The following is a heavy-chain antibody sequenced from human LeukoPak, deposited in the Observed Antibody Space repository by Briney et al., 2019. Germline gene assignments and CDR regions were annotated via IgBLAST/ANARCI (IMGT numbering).Heavy chain of an antibody. CDR1: GFTFSNYW. CDR2: IYSGGST. J-gene: IGHJ3*02. D-gene: IGHD6-19*01. Sequence: PGGSLRLSCAASGFTFSNYWMHWVRQAPGKGLEWVSVIYSGGSTYYADSVRGRFTISRDNSKNTLYLQMNSLRAEDTAVYYCARCSVRAFDIWGQGTMVTVSS. CDR3: ARCSVRAFDI. V-gene: IGHV3-53*01.